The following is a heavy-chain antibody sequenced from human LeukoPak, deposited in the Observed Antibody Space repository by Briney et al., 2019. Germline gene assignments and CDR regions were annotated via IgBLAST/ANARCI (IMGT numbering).Heavy chain of an antibody. D-gene: IGHD3-22*01. V-gene: IGHV3-64D*06. CDR3: VKDWGAYDSSGYYSDY. CDR1: GFTFSSYA. J-gene: IGHJ4*02. Sequence: GGSLRLSCSASGFTFSSYAMHWVRQAPGKGLEYVSAISSNGGSTYYADSVRGRFTISRDNSKNTLYLQMSSLRAEDTAVYYCVKDWGAYDSSGYYSDYWGQGTLVTVSS. CDR2: ISSNGGST.